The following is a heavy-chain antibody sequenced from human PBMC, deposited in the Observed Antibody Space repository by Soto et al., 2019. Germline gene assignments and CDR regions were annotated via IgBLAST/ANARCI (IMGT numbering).Heavy chain of an antibody. J-gene: IGHJ4*02. CDR3: VRDTYFSDSSSYTRCFDF. CDR2: SRNQANGYST. CDR1: GFTLSDHY. D-gene: IGHD3-22*01. Sequence: EVQLVESGGGLVQPGGSLRLSCSVSGFTLSDHYIDWVRQAPGKGLEWVGRSRNQANGYSTIYAASVKGRFTTSRDDSKNLVYLQMESLRTEDTAVYYCVRDTYFSDSSSYTRCFDFWRQGALVTVSS. V-gene: IGHV3-72*01.